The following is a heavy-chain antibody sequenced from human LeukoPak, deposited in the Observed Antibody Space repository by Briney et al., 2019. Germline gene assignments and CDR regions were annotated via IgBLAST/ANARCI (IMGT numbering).Heavy chain of an antibody. V-gene: IGHV3-33*01. Sequence: GGSLRLSCAASGFTFSSYGMHWVRQAPGKGLEWVAVIWYDGSNKYYADSVKGRFTISRDNSKNTLYLQMNSLRAEDTAVYYCARSPNYGDNSPVDYWGQGTLVTVSS. CDR1: GFTFSSYG. CDR2: IWYDGSNK. D-gene: IGHD4-17*01. J-gene: IGHJ4*02. CDR3: ARSPNYGDNSPVDY.